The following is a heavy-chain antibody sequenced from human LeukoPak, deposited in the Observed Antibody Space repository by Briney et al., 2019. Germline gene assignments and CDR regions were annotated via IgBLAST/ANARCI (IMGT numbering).Heavy chain of an antibody. CDR2: ISGTDGTK. Sequence: GGSLRLSCAASGFTFSNYAMNWVRQVPGKGLEWISGISGTDGTKYDAESVRGRFTVSRDNSKNTLYLQMSSLRAEDTAIYYCAKDRGFTLRDGGMFDSWGQGTLVTVSS. J-gene: IGHJ4*02. CDR1: GFTFSNYA. V-gene: IGHV3-23*01. CDR3: AKDRGFTLRDGGMFDS. D-gene: IGHD5-24*01.